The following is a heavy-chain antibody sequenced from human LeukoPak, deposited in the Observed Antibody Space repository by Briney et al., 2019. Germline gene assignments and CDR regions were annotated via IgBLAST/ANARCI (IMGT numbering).Heavy chain of an antibody. CDR1: GFTFSSYA. CDR2: ISYDGSNK. Sequence: GGSLRLSCAASGFTFSSYAMHWVRQAPGKGLEWVAVISYDGSNKYYADSGKGRFTISRDNSKNTLYLQMNSLRAEDTAVYYCARETYYYGSGSYYAFDYWGQGTLVTVSS. V-gene: IGHV3-30*01. D-gene: IGHD3-10*01. J-gene: IGHJ4*02. CDR3: ARETYYYGSGSYYAFDY.